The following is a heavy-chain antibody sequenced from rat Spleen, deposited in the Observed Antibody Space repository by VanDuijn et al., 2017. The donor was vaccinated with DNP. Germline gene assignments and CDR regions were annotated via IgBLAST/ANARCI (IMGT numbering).Heavy chain of an antibody. CDR3: ATHTGITAMDA. V-gene: IGHV5-7*01. J-gene: IGHJ4*01. D-gene: IGHD1-4*01. CDR1: GFTFSDYN. Sequence: EVQLVESGGGLVQPGRSLKLSCAASGFTFSDYNMAWVRQAPKKGLEWVATISYDGRSTYYRDSMKGRFTISRDNAKSTLYLQMDSLRSEDTATYYCATHTGITAMDAWGQGTSVTVSS. CDR2: ISYDGRST.